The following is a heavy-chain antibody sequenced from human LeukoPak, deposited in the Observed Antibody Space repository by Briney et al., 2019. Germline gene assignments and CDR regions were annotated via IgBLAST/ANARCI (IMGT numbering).Heavy chain of an antibody. D-gene: IGHD2-2*01. CDR2: VSYSGST. CDR1: GGSISGYY. Sequence: SETLSLTCTVSGGSISGYYWSWIRQPPGKGLEWVGYVSYSGSTNYNPSLKSRVTISVDTSREQFSLKLSSVTAADTAVYYCARARSKWYHDYRGQGTLVTVSS. V-gene: IGHV4-59*01. J-gene: IGHJ4*02. CDR3: ARARSKWYHDY.